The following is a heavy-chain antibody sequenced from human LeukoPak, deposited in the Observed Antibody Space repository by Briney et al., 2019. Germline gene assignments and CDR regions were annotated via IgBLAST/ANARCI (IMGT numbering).Heavy chain of an antibody. CDR3: ASIAALGYLDV. J-gene: IGHJ6*03. D-gene: IGHD6-13*01. CDR2: IIPIFGTA. V-gene: IGHV1-69*01. CDR1: GATFTAYA. Sequence: ASLRVSSKPPGATFTAYAISWGRQALGQGRGRMGGIIPIFGTANYAQKFQGRVRIPPDESTSTTYLELSSLRSEETAVYYCASIAALGYLDVWGKGTTVTVSS.